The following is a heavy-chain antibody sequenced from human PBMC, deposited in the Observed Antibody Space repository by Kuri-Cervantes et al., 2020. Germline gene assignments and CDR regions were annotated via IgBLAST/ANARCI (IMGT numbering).Heavy chain of an antibody. CDR2: IWYDGSNK. CDR1: GFTFKNYA. J-gene: IGHJ3*02. CDR3: ARLATSSDPFDI. Sequence: LSLTCAGSGFTFKNYAMTWVRQAPGKGLEWVAVIWYDGSNKYYADSVKGRFTISRDNSKNTLYLQMNSLRAEDTAVYYCARLATSSDPFDIWGQGTMVTVSS. V-gene: IGHV3-33*08. D-gene: IGHD5-24*01.